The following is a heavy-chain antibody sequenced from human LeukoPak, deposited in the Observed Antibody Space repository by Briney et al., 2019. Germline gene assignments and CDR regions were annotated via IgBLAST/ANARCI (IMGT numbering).Heavy chain of an antibody. Sequence: GGSLRLSCAASGFTFSDLYMDWVRQAPGKGLEWVGRIRNKATSYTTEYAASVRGRFTISRDDSKNSLYLQMSSLKTEDTAVYYCAPSGSSGPQVFDYWGQGTLVTVSS. D-gene: IGHD2-15*01. V-gene: IGHV3-72*01. CDR3: APSGSSGPQVFDY. J-gene: IGHJ4*02. CDR1: GFTFSDLY. CDR2: IRNKATSYTT.